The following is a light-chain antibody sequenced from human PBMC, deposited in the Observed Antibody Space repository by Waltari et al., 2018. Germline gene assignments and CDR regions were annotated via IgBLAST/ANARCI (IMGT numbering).Light chain of an antibody. CDR3: QSFDIRLSGGVV. CDR1: SSNTGAGHD. V-gene: IGLV1-40*01. Sequence: SVLTQPPPMSGAPRQRVTIPGTGSSSNTGAGHDVPRYQVFPGTAPKLLTDGNNKRPSGVPDRFSGSKSDTSASLAIGGLQAEDEADYYCQSFDIRLSGGVVFGGGTKVTVL. J-gene: IGLJ3*02. CDR2: GNN.